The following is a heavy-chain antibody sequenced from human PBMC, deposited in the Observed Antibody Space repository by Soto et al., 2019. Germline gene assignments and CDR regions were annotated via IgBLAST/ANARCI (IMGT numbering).Heavy chain of an antibody. Sequence: VGSLRLSSSSSVFSFSLYTIHCVRHSPGKGLEFVSAISNNASDTYYGDSVRGRFAISRDNSRNMVYLHMTSLRPEDTALYYCVREAGTCCDWYYYFEYWGQGTLVIVS. CDR2: ISNNASDT. V-gene: IGHV3-64D*06. J-gene: IGHJ4*02. D-gene: IGHD6-19*01. CDR1: VFSFSLYT. CDR3: VREAGTCCDWYYYFEY.